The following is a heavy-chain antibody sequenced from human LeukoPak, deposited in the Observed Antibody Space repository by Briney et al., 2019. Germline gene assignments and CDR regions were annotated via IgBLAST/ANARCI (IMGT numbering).Heavy chain of an antibody. Sequence: GASVKVSCKASGYIFTGYYIHWVRQAPGQGLEWMGWINPNSGGTKYAQKFQSRVTTTSDTSISTAFMELSRLRSDDTAVYFCARGKSSGWYGGGIEYWGQGTLVTVSS. CDR1: GYIFTGYY. V-gene: IGHV1-2*02. D-gene: IGHD6-19*01. CDR3: ARGKSSGWYGGGIEY. CDR2: INPNSGGT. J-gene: IGHJ4*02.